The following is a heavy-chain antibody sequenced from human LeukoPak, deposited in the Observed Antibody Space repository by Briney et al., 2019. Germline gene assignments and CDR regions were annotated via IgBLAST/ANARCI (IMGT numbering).Heavy chain of an antibody. V-gene: IGHV1-8*01. CDR1: GYIFSSND. J-gene: IGHJ4*02. CDR2: MNPNSGDT. D-gene: IGHD3-10*01. CDR3: ARGPFGSGSFLDY. Sequence: ASVKVSCKASGYIFSSNDISWVRQAAGQGLELMGWMNPNSGDTGYTQKFQGRVAMTRSTSITTAYMELSSLRSEDTAVYYCARGPFGSGSFLDYWGQGTLVTVSS.